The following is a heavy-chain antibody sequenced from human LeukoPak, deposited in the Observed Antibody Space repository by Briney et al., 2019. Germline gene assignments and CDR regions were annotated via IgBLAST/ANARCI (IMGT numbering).Heavy chain of an antibody. CDR1: GFTFDDYA. CDR3: AELGITMIGGV. J-gene: IGHJ6*04. D-gene: IGHD3-10*02. Sequence: GGSLRLSCAASGFTFDDYAMHWVRQAPGKGLEWVSGISWNSRSIYYADSVKGRFTISRDNAKNSLYLQMNSLRAEDTAVYYCAELGITMIGGVWGKGTTVTISS. CDR2: ISWNSRSI. V-gene: IGHV3-9*01.